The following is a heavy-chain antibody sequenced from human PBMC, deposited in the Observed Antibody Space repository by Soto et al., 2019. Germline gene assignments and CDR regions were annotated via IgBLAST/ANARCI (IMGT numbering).Heavy chain of an antibody. J-gene: IGHJ4*02. V-gene: IGHV1-24*01. Sequence: ASVKVSCKVSGYTLTELSMHWVRQAPGKGLEWMGGFDPEDGETIYAQKFQGRVTMTEDTSTDTAYMELSSLRSEDTAVYYCAGNILTGYYTPYYFDYWGQGTLVTVSS. CDR3: AGNILTGYYTPYYFDY. D-gene: IGHD3-9*01. CDR1: GYTLTELS. CDR2: FDPEDGET.